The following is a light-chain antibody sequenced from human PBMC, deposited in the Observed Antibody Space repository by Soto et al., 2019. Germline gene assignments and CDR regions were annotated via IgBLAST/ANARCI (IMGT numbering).Light chain of an antibody. CDR3: QQRSNWPPT. CDR1: QSVSSS. J-gene: IGKJ1*01. Sequence: EIVLTQSPATLSLSPGERATLSCRASQSVSSSLAWYQQKPGQAPRLLIYDSSNRATGIPARLSGSGSGTDFTLTSSSLEPEDFALYYCQQRSNWPPTFGQGTKVEIK. V-gene: IGKV3-11*01. CDR2: DSS.